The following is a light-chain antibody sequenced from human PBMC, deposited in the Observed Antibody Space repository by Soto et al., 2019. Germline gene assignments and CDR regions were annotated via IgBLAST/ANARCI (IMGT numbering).Light chain of an antibody. CDR3: QQYESSSWT. CDR2: DAS. Sequence: EIVLTQSPGTLSLSLGERATLSCRASQSLSGNSLAWYQQKPGQAPRIIIYDASGRPSGITDKFSGSGSGTAFTLTISRLEPEDFAVYYCQQYESSSWTFGQGTKVDIK. J-gene: IGKJ1*01. V-gene: IGKV3-20*01. CDR1: QSLSGNS.